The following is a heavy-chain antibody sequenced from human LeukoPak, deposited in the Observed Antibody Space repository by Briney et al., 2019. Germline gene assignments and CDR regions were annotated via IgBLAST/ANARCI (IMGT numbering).Heavy chain of an antibody. V-gene: IGHV3-23*01. CDR3: AKGAYDYIEIAYFDY. Sequence: GGSLRLSCVASGFSFNNYAVNWVRQAPGKGLEWVSLIIGSSGSTFYADSVKGRFTISRDKSKNTLYLQMNNLRAEDTAVYYCAKGAYDYIEIAYFDYWGQGSLVTVSS. D-gene: IGHD5-12*01. CDR2: IIGSSGST. CDR1: GFSFNNYA. J-gene: IGHJ4*02.